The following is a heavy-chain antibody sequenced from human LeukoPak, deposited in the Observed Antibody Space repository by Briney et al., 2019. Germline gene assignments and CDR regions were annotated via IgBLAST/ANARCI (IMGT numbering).Heavy chain of an antibody. V-gene: IGHV4-59*08. D-gene: IGHD3-3*01. CDR1: GGPINSYY. J-gene: IGHJ4*02. CDR2: IYYSGST. CDR3: ASQLGDDFWSGYWVY. Sequence: SETLSLTCTVSGGPINSYYWSWIRQPPGKGLEWIGYIYYSGSTNYNPSLKSRVTISVDTSKNQFSLKLSSVTAADTAVYYCASQLGDDFWSGYWVYWGQGTLVTVSS.